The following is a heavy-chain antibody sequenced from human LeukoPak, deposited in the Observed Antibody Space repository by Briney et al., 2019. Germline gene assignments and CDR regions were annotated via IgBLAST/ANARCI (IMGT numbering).Heavy chain of an antibody. D-gene: IGHD2/OR15-2a*01. CDR2: ISPDGRFM. V-gene: IGHV3-21*06. CDR1: GFTFSIDV. Sequence: PGGSLRLSCAGSGFTFSIDVMNWVRQAPGKGLEWVSSISPDGRFMSQADSVKGRFTISRDNAKNSLYLQMESLRVEDTALYYCANFQTMGVKPIEYWGQGTLVTVSS. CDR3: ANFQTMGVKPIEY. J-gene: IGHJ4*02.